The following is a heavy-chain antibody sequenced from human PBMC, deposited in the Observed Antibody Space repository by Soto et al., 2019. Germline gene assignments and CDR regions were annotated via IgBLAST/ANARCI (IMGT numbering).Heavy chain of an antibody. D-gene: IGHD7-27*01. CDR3: ASGGLGSGYFDL. J-gene: IGHJ2*01. CDR2: ISGYNGNT. Sequence: QVQLVQSGAEVKKPGASVKVSWKASGNTFTSYGMYWVRQAPGQGLEWMGWISGYNGNTHYAQKLQGRVTMTTDTSTSTAYMEPRSLRSDDTAIYYYASGGLGSGYFDLWGRGTLVTVSS. CDR1: GNTFTSYG. V-gene: IGHV1-18*01.